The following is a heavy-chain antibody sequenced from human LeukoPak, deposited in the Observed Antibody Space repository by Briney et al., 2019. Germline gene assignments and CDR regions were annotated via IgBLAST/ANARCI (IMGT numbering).Heavy chain of an antibody. CDR1: GYIFTGYY. D-gene: IGHD2-15*01. J-gene: IGHJ3*02. CDR2: INPNSGDT. Sequence: GASVKVSCKAYGYIFTGYYMHWVRQAPGQGLEWMGWINPNSGDTNYAQKLQGGVTMTRDTSISTAYLELSRLRSDDTAVYYCARVDPLDDAFDIWGQGTMATVSS. CDR3: ARVDPLDDAFDI. V-gene: IGHV1-2*02.